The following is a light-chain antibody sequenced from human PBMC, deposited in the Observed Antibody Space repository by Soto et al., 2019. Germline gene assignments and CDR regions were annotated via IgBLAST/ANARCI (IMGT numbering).Light chain of an antibody. CDR2: AAS. CDR3: LQDYNYLS. CDR1: QGIGDD. J-gene: IGKJ4*01. Sequence: AIEMTQSPSSRSASVGDRVTITCRASQGIGDDLAWYQQRPGKAPKLLIYAASRLQNGVPSRFSGSGSGTDFTLIISLLQPEDFATYYCLQDYNYLSFGGGTKVEIK. V-gene: IGKV1-6*01.